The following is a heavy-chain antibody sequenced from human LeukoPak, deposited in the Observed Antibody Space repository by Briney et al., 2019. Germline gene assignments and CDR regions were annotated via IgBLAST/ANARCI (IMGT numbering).Heavy chain of an antibody. J-gene: IGHJ4*02. Sequence: GGSLRLSCAASGFTFSGNGMHWVRQTPGKGPEGVSFIRYDGSTKSYADSVEGRFTISRDNSKNTMYLEMISLRTEDTAVYYCARVAGYCSSTSNCYFDYWGQGALVTVSS. CDR3: ARVAGYCSSTSNCYFDY. CDR2: IRYDGSTK. CDR1: GFTFSGNG. V-gene: IGHV3-30*02. D-gene: IGHD2/OR15-2a*01.